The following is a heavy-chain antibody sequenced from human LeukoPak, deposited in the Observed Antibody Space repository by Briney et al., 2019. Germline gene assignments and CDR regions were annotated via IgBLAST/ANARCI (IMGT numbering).Heavy chain of an antibody. CDR1: GYTFTGYY. D-gene: IGHD3-22*01. CDR2: INPNSGGT. V-gene: IGHV1-2*02. CDR3: ARDTDSSGYLGGENWFDP. Sequence: ASVKVSCKASGYTFTGYYMHWVRQAPGQGLEWKGWINPNSGGTNYAQKFQGRVTMTRDTSISTAYMELSRLRSDDTAVYYCARDTDSSGYLGGENWFDPWGQGTLVTVSS. J-gene: IGHJ5*02.